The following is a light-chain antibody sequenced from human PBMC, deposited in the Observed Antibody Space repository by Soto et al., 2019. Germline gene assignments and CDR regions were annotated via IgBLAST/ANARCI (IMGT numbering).Light chain of an antibody. CDR1: QSFNTN. Sequence: EMVMTQGPATLSVSPGERVTXSCRASQSFNTNAGRYQQKPDQAPRLLXYGASTRATAIQARLSGSGSGREFTLTISSLQSEDSAVYYCKQYNNWPAITFGQGTRLEI. CDR3: KQYNNWPAIT. CDR2: GAS. V-gene: IGKV3-15*01. J-gene: IGKJ5*01.